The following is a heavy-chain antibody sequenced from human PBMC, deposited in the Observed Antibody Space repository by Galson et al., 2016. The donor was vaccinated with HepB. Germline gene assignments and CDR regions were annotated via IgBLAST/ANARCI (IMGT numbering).Heavy chain of an antibody. CDR3: AREGLGYGYNSLNYYSYYMDV. V-gene: IGHV3-21*01. CDR2: ISSSSTYI. CDR1: GFTFRNYS. D-gene: IGHD5-24*01. Sequence: SLRLSCAASGFTFRNYSLDWVRQAPGKGLEWVSSISSSSTYIYYADSVKGRFTISRDNAKNSLYLKMSSLRAEDTAVSYCAREGLGYGYNSLNYYSYYMDVWGKGTTVTVSS. J-gene: IGHJ6*03.